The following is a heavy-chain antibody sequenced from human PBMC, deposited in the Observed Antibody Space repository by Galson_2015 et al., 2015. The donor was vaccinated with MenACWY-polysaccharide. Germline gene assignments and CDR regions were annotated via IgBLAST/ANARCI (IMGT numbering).Heavy chain of an antibody. CDR2: IYYSGST. J-gene: IGHJ4*02. CDR1: GGSISSGGYY. V-gene: IGHV4-31*03. CDR3: ARDPYGDGIDY. D-gene: IGHD4-17*01. Sequence: LSLTCTVSGGSISSGGYYWSWIRQHPGKGLEWIGYIYYSGSTYYNPSLKSRVTISVDTSKNQFSLKLSSVTAADTAVYYCARDPYGDGIDYWGQGTLVTVSS.